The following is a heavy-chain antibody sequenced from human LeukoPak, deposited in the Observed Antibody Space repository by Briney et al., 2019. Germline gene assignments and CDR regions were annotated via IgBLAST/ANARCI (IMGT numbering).Heavy chain of an antibody. J-gene: IGHJ1*01. V-gene: IGHV3-74*01. D-gene: IGHD1-26*01. CDR3: TRVDGNYLPYFHY. Sequence: GGSLRLSCAISGFTFDRYWMHWVRQVPGKGLDWVSRISADGITTNYADSVKGRFTISRDNAKNSLYLQMNSLRAEDTAVYFCTRVDGNYLPYFHYWGQGTLVTVSS. CDR1: GFTFDRYW. CDR2: ISADGITT.